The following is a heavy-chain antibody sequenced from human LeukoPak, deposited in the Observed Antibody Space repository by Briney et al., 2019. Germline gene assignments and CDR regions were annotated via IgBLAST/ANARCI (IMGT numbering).Heavy chain of an antibody. J-gene: IGHJ4*02. CDR3: ARQGDSGSRIRFDK. CDR1: GGSIRSYF. Sequence: SETLSLTCTVSGGSIRSYFWSWIRQPPGKGLEWIGYIHYSGSTNYNPSLKSRVAMSVDTSKNQFSLRLTSVTAADTAVYYCARQGDSGSRIRFDKWGQGTLVTASS. D-gene: IGHD3-10*01. V-gene: IGHV4-59*08. CDR2: IHYSGST.